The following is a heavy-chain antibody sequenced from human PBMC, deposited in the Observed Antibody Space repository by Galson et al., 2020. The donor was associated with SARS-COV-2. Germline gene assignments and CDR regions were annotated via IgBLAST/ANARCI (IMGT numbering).Heavy chain of an antibody. CDR1: GFRFSSYP. J-gene: IGHJ4*02. Sequence: GESLKISCAASGFRFSSYPMTWVRQAPGKGLEWVSSISPSGGRPDYADSVKGRFTISRDNSKNTLSLQMISLRGEDTAVYYCAKLAVAGVFDSWGQGTLVTVSS. CDR3: AKLAVAGVFDS. V-gene: IGHV3-23*01. D-gene: IGHD6-19*01. CDR2: ISPSGGRP.